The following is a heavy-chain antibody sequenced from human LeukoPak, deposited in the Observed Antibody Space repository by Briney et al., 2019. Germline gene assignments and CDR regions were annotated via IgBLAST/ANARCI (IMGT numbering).Heavy chain of an antibody. CDR3: ARGSIVGATKNYFDY. CDR1: GYTFTGYY. J-gene: IGHJ4*02. V-gene: IGHV1-2*02. CDR2: INPNSGGT. Sequence: EASVKVSCKASGYTFTGYYMHWVRQAPGQGLEWMGWINPNSGGTNYAQKFQGRVTMTRDTSISTAYMELSRLRSDDTAVYYCARGSIVGATKNYFDYWGQGTLVTVSS. D-gene: IGHD1-26*01.